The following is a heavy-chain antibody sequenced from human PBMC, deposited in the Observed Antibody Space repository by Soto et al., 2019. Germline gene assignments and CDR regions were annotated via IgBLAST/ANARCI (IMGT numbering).Heavy chain of an antibody. CDR1: GASVTSDDYY. J-gene: IGHJ4*02. V-gene: IGHV4-30-4*01. CDR2: IYHSGST. CDR3: ARDPIFYYASSGYGGSYFDY. Sequence: KASETLSLTCAVSGASVTSDDYYWSWIRQPPGKGLEWIGYIYHSGSTYYNPSLKSRVSISIDTSQNQFSLKLTSLTAAETAVYYCARDPIFYYASSGYGGSYFDYWGQGSRVTVSS. D-gene: IGHD3-22*01.